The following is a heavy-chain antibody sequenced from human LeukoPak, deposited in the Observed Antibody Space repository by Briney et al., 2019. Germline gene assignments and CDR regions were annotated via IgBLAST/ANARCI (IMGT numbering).Heavy chain of an antibody. CDR2: IYHSGST. CDR1: GGSITASY. J-gene: IGHJ5*02. Sequence: PSETLSLTCTSSGGSITASYWNWIRQPPGKGLEWIGSIYHSGSTYYNPSLKSRVTISVDTPKNQFSLKLSSVTAADTAVYYCARYRRIAAAGTGWFDPWGQGTLVTVSS. D-gene: IGHD6-13*01. CDR3: ARYRRIAAAGTGWFDP. V-gene: IGHV4-38-2*02.